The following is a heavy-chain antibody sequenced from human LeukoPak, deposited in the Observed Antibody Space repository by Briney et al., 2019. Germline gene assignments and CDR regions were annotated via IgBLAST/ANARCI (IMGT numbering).Heavy chain of an antibody. V-gene: IGHV1-58*01. CDR1: GFTFTSSA. Sequence: SVKVSCKASGFTFTSSAVQWVRQARGQRLEWIGWTVVGSGNTNYAQKFQERVTITRDMSTSTAYMELGSLRSEDTAVYYCTADRELLWFGELLNLGYWGQGTLVTVSS. CDR3: TADRELLWFGELLNLGY. CDR2: TVVGSGNT. D-gene: IGHD3-10*01. J-gene: IGHJ4*02.